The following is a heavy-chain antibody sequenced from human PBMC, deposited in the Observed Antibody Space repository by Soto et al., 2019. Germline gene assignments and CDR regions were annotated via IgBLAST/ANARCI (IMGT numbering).Heavy chain of an antibody. D-gene: IGHD5-18*01. CDR2: IDPSDSYT. V-gene: IGHV5-10-1*01. Sequence: PVASLKISCNGSGYSFTSYWISWVRQMPWKGLEWMGRIDPSDSYTYYNPSLKSRVTVSVDTSKNQFSLKLSSVTAADTAVYYCARERGYSYGYYYGMDVWGQGTTVTVSS. CDR3: ARERGYSYGYYYGMDV. J-gene: IGHJ6*02. CDR1: GYSFTSYW.